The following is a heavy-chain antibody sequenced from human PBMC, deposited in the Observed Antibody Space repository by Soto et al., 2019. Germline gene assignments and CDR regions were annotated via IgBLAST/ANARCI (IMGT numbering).Heavy chain of an antibody. D-gene: IGHD3-10*01. CDR3: ARHAPGGTFDY. V-gene: IGHV4-59*08. J-gene: IGHJ4*02. Sequence: PSETLSLTCTVSGGSITSFYWSWIRQPPGKGLEWIGYIFYSGNTNYNPSLNSRVTLSVDTSKNQFSLKLTSVTAADTAVYYCARHAPGGTFDYWGQGTLVTVSS. CDR1: GGSITSFY. CDR2: IFYSGNT.